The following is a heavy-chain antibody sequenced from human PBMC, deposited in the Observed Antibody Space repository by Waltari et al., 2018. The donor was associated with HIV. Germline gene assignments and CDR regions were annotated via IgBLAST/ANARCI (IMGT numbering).Heavy chain of an antibody. J-gene: IGHJ4*02. D-gene: IGHD2-15*01. CDR1: GGSISSSSYY. CDR2: IYYSGRT. Sequence: QLQLQESGPGLVKPSETLSLTCTVSGGSISSSSYYWGWIRQPPGKGLEWIGSIYYSGRTYYNPTLKSLVTISVDTSKTQFSLKLSSVTAADTAVYYCARLYCSGGSCYSLYYFDYWGQGTLVTVSS. CDR3: ARLYCSGGSCYSLYYFDY. V-gene: IGHV4-39*01.